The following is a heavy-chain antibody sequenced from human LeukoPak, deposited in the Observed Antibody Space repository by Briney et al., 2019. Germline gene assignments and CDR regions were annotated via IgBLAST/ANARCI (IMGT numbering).Heavy chain of an antibody. J-gene: IGHJ6*02. Sequence: SETLSLTCTVSGGSISSYYWSWIRQPPGKGLEWIGYIYYSGSTNYNPSVKSRVTISVDTSKNQFSLKLSSVTAADTAVYYCARDLVDTAMGYYYGMDVWGQGTTVTVSS. CDR1: GGSISSYY. CDR3: ARDLVDTAMGYYYGMDV. CDR2: IYYSGST. V-gene: IGHV4-59*01. D-gene: IGHD5-18*01.